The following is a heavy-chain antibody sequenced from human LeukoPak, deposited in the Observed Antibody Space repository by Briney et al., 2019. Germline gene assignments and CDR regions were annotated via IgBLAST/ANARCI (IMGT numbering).Heavy chain of an antibody. CDR2: VWYDGNNK. CDR3: ARGSGGYYNWFDP. Sequence: GGSLRLSCAASGFRFNSYGMHWVRQAPGKGLEWVAVVWYDGNNKYYADSVKGRFTISRDNSKNTLYLQVDSLRAEDTAVYYCARGSGGYYNWFDPWGQGTLVTVSS. D-gene: IGHD3-10*01. V-gene: IGHV3-33*01. J-gene: IGHJ5*02. CDR1: GFRFNSYG.